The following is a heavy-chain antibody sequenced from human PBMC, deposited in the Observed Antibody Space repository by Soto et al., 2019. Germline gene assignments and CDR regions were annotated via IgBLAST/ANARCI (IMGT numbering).Heavy chain of an antibody. CDR2: INWNSGSI. J-gene: IGHJ1*01. CDR1: GFTFDDYA. CDR3: VKDESINWYSGHFRH. D-gene: IGHD6-13*01. Sequence: SLRLSCAASGFTFDDYAMHWVRQVPGKGLEWVSGINWNSGSIGNEDSVKARFAIYRDNAKHSLHLQMNSLSAEDTAFYYCVKDESINWYSGHFRHWGQGNLVTVSS. V-gene: IGHV3-9*01.